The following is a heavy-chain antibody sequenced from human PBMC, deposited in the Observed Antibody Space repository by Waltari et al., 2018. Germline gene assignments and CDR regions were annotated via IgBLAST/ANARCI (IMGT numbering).Heavy chain of an antibody. Sequence: GGIWEAGGKGLEWIGRIYTSGSTNYNPSLKSRVTMSVDTAKNQFSLELSTVAAADTAVYYCARSAGSSGWYYFDYWGQGTLVTVSS. J-gene: IGHJ4*02. CDR3: ARSAGSSGWYYFDY. D-gene: IGHD6-19*01. CDR2: IYTSGST. V-gene: IGHV4-4*07.